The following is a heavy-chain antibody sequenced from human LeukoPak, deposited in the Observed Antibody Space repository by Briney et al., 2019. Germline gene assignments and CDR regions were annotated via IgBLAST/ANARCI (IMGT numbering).Heavy chain of an antibody. V-gene: IGHV3-7*01. CDR3: AREAAYGGNDAWFDY. CDR1: GFTFSSYW. CDR2: IKQDGSEK. Sequence: SGGSLRLSCAASGFTFSSYWMSWVRQAPGKGLEWVANIKQDGSEKYYVDSVKGRFTISRDNAKNSLYLQMNSLRAEDTAVYYCAREAAYGGNDAWFDYWGQGTLVTVSS. J-gene: IGHJ4*02. D-gene: IGHD4-23*01.